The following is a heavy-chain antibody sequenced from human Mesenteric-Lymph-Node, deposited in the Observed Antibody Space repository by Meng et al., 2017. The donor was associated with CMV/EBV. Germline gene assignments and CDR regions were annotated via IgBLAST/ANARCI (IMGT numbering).Heavy chain of an antibody. V-gene: IGHV4-61*01. Sequence: SETLSLTCTVSGGSVTIVSYYWSWIRQPPAKRLEWIGLLYYSGSTNYNPSLKSRVTILLATSKNQFSLKLTSVTAADTAVSYCEKVERWLVRKHYYNAMDVWGQGTTVTVSS. J-gene: IGHJ6*02. CDR3: EKVERWLVRKHYYNAMDV. CDR2: LYYSGST. D-gene: IGHD6-19*01. CDR1: GGSVTIVSYY.